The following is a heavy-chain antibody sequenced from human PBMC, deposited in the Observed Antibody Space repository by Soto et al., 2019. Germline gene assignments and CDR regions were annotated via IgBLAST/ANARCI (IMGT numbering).Heavy chain of an antibody. CDR1: GYTFTNYH. D-gene: IGHD7-27*01. J-gene: IGHJ4*02. V-gene: IGHV1-18*04. Sequence: QVHLVQSGAEAKKPGASVKVSCKASGYTFTNYHISWVRQAPGQGLECMGWISVYNGNTNYGQRLQGRVTMTADTSTNTAYMELTILRSDDTAVYYCARLGRAQLGMWYYCDKWGQGTLLTVSS. CDR2: ISVYNGNT. CDR3: ARLGRAQLGMWYYCDK.